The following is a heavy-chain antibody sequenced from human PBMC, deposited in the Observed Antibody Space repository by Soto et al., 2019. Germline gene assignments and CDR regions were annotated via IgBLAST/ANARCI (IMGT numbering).Heavy chain of an antibody. V-gene: IGHV1-69*01. J-gene: IGHJ4*02. D-gene: IGHD3-3*01. CDR1: GGSFSNFL. CDR3: ARDVGGEVTIRY. CDR2: ITSNFGTT. Sequence: QVQLVQSGAVVKKPGSSVKVSCKASGGSFSNFLISWVRQAPGQGLEWMGGITSNFGTTNYAQKFQGTVTVTAAETTSTAYVELSGLTSEGTSVYYFARDVGGEVTIRYWCKGTLVTVYS.